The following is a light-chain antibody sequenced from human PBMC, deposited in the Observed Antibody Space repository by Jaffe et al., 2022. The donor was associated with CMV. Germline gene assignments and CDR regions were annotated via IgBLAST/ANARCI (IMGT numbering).Light chain of an antibody. Sequence: EIVMTQSPATLSVSPGERATLSCRASQSITNHLAWYQQRPGQSPRLLIYDASKRATGIPARFSGGGSGTEFTLTISSLQSEDLAVYYCQQYSAWPPKYTFGQGTKLEIK. J-gene: IGKJ2*01. CDR3: QQYSAWPPKYT. V-gene: IGKV3-15*01. CDR2: DAS. CDR1: QSITNH.